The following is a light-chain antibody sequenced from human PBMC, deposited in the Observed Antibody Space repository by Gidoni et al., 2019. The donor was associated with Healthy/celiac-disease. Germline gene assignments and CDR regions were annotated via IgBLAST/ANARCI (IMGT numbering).Light chain of an antibody. CDR3: QQSYSTPA. V-gene: IGKV1-39*01. CDR1: QSISSY. J-gene: IGKJ2*01. CDR2: AAS. Sequence: DIQMTQSPSSLSASVGDRVIITCRASQSISSYLNWYQQKPGKAPKLLIYAASSLQSGVPSRFSGSGSGTDFTLTIGSLQPEDFATYYCQQSYSTPAFGQGTKLEIK.